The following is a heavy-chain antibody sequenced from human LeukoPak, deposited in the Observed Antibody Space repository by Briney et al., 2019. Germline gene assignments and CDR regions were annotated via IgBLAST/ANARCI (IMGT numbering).Heavy chain of an antibody. D-gene: IGHD2-2*01. J-gene: IGHJ4*02. Sequence: GSLRLSCAASGFTFSSYSMNWVRQAPGKGLEWISYIGISSGNTKYADSVKGRFTISGDKAKNSVYLQMNSLRVEDTAVYYCARDTKYAFDNWGQGTLVTVSS. CDR3: ARDTKYAFDN. CDR2: IGISSGNT. CDR1: GFTFSSYS. V-gene: IGHV3-48*01.